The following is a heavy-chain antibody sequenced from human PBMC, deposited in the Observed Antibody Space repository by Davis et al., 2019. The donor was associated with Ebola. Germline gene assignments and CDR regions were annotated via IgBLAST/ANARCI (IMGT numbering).Heavy chain of an antibody. Sequence: GGSLRLSCAASGFTFSSYGMHWVRQAPGKGLEWVAVISYDGSNQYYADSVKGRFTISRDNSKNTLYLQMNSLRAEDTAVYYCAKDSGLTNERYFDYWGQGTLVTVSS. CDR1: GFTFSSYG. D-gene: IGHD3-10*01. CDR3: AKDSGLTNERYFDY. J-gene: IGHJ4*02. V-gene: IGHV3-30*18. CDR2: ISYDGSNQ.